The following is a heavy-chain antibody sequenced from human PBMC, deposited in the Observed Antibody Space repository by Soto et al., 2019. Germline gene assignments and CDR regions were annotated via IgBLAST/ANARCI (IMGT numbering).Heavy chain of an antibody. CDR3: ARPSLMRGSSSFGFDY. CDR1: GGSISSSSYY. V-gene: IGHV4-39*01. CDR2: IYYSGST. D-gene: IGHD6-6*01. Sequence: QLQLQESGPGLVKPSETLSLTCTVSGGSISSSSYYWGWIRQPPGKGLEWIGSIYYSGSTYYNPSLKSRVTISVDTSKNQFSLKLSSVTAADTAVYYCARPSLMRGSSSFGFDYWGQGTLVTVSS. J-gene: IGHJ4*02.